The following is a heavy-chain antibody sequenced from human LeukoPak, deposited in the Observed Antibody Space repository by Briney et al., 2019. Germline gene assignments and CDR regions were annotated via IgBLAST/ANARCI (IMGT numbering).Heavy chain of an antibody. V-gene: IGHV1-46*01. J-gene: IGHJ4*02. CDR1: GYTFTSYY. D-gene: IGHD3-9*01. CDR2: INPSGGST. CDR3: AREISHYDILTGYYNWLDY. Sequence: ASVKVSCKASGYTFTSYYMHWVRQAPGQGLEWMGIINPSGGSTSYAQKFQGRVTMTRDTSTSTVYMELSSLRSEDTAVYYCAREISHYDILTGYYNWLDYWGQGTLVTVSS.